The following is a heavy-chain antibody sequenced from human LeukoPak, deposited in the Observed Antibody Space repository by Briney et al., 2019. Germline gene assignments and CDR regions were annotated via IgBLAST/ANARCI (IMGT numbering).Heavy chain of an antibody. Sequence: PGGSLRLPCAASGFTFSSYWMHWVRQAPGKGLVWVSRINSDGSSTSYADSVKGRFTISRDNAKNTLYLQMNSLRAEDTAVYYCARGTHGSGSFDYWGQGTLVTVSS. J-gene: IGHJ4*02. CDR2: INSDGSST. D-gene: IGHD3-10*01. CDR3: ARGTHGSGSFDY. CDR1: GFTFSSYW. V-gene: IGHV3-74*01.